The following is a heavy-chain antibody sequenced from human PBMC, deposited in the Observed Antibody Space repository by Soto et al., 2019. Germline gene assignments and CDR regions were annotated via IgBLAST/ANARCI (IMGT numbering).Heavy chain of an antibody. D-gene: IGHD6-19*01. V-gene: IGHV1-8*01. CDR2: MTPNSGNT. Sequence: QVQLVQSGAEVKKPGASVKVSCKASGYNFIDYDINWMRQSTGQGLEGMGWMTPNSGNTGYAQKFQGRVTLTRDTSIGTAYMELSSLKTEDTAVYYCSRNPYGSGLFDPWGQGTLVTVSS. CDR3: SRNPYGSGLFDP. J-gene: IGHJ5*02. CDR1: GYNFIDYD.